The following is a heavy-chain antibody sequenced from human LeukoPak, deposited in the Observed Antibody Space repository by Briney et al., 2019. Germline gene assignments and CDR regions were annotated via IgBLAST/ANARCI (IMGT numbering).Heavy chain of an antibody. D-gene: IGHD3-10*01. J-gene: IGHJ4*02. CDR1: GGSISSDYYY. V-gene: IGHV4-31*03. CDR2: IYVTGNT. CDR3: ARGFGEKSFYYFDY. Sequence: SQTLSLTCTVSGGSISSDYYYWSWIRQPPGKGLEWIGSIYVTGNTYYNPSLKSRLTISVDTSKNQFSLRMNSVTAADTAVYYCARGFGEKSFYYFDYWGQGTLVTVSS.